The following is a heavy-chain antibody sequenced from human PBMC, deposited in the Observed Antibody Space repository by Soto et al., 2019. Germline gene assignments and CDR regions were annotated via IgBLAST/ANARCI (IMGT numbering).Heavy chain of an antibody. CDR3: ARGGVRRVAVAGHRGDY. CDR2: MNPNSGNT. J-gene: IGHJ4*02. V-gene: IGHV1-8*01. D-gene: IGHD6-19*01. Sequence: QVQLVQSGAEVKKPGASVKVSCKASGYTFTSYDINWVRQATGQGLEWMGWMNPNSGNTGYAQKFQGRVTMTRNTSISTAYMELSSLRSEDTAVYYCARGGVRRVAVAGHRGDYWGQGTLVTVSS. CDR1: GYTFTSYD.